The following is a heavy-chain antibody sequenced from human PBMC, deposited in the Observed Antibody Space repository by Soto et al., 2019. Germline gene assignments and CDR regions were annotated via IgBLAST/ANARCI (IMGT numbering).Heavy chain of an antibody. Sequence: PSQTLSLTCAISGDSVSSNSAAWNWIRQSPSRGLEWLGRTYYRSRWYNDYAVSVKSRITINPDTSKNQFSLQLNSVTPEDTAVYYCARDSYYYGSGSYYAPAPYYYGMDVWGQGTTVTVSS. CDR3: ARDSYYYGSGSYYAPAPYYYGMDV. CDR2: TYYRSRWYN. V-gene: IGHV6-1*01. D-gene: IGHD3-10*01. J-gene: IGHJ6*02. CDR1: GDSVSSNSAA.